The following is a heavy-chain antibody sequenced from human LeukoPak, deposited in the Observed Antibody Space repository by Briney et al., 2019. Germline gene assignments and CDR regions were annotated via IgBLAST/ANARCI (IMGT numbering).Heavy chain of an antibody. CDR2: INPNSGGT. CDR3: ARFVGPYYYYYMDV. CDR1: GYTFTGYY. V-gene: IGHV1-2*02. Sequence: GASVKVSCKASGYTFTGYYMHWVRQAPGQGLEWMGWINPNSGGTNYAQKFQGRVTMTRDTSISTAYMELSRLRSDDTAVYYCARFVGPYYYYYMDVWGKGTTVTVSS. J-gene: IGHJ6*03. D-gene: IGHD2-15*01.